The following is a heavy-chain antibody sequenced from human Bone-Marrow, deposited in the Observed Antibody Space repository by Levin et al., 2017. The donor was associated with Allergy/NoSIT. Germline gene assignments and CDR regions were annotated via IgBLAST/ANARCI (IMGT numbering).Heavy chain of an antibody. Sequence: PGGSLRLSCAASGFSFSNYEMNWVRQAPGKGLEWLSYISGSGGTLHYADSVKGRFTVARENAKNSLNLTRNSLRAADAAIYFCGGGWALRGGPDFWGQGTLVTVSS. CDR3: GGGWALRGGPDF. V-gene: IGHV3-48*03. J-gene: IGHJ4*02. D-gene: IGHD3-10*01. CDR1: GFSFSNYE. CDR2: ISGSGGTL.